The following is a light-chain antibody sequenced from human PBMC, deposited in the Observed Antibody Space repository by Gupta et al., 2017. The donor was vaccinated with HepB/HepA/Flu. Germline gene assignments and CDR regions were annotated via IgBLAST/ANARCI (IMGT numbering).Light chain of an antibody. CDR3: QQLNSYPRT. CDR1: QAISSY. CDR2: GTS. J-gene: IGKJ1*01. V-gene: IGKV1-9*01. Sequence: DIQLTQSPSFLSASVGDRVTITCRASQAISSYLAWYQQKPGKAPNLLIYGTSTLQSGVPSRFSGSGSGTEFTLTISSLQPEDFATYYCQQLNSYPRTFGQGTKVEIK.